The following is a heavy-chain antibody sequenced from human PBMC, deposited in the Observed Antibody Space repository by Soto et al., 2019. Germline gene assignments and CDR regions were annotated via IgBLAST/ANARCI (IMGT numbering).Heavy chain of an antibody. J-gene: IGHJ4*02. V-gene: IGHV3-33*01. CDR2: IGSDGARD. CDR1: GFTFGRHG. D-gene: IGHD2-8*01. CDR3: ARDDDHPDNGLDY. Sequence: QVQLVESGGGVVQPGGSLRLSCAASGFTFGRHGMHWVRQAAGKGLEWVAVIGSDGARDSYADSIKGRFSISRDNGQNTLYLQINSLRVEHTAVSYCARDDDHPDNGLDYWGQGTLVTVSS.